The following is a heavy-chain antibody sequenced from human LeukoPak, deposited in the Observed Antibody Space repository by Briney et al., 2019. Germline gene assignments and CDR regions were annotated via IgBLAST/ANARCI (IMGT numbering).Heavy chain of an antibody. D-gene: IGHD1-7*01. CDR1: GYPFTKYY. V-gene: IGHV1-2*06. J-gene: IGHJ5*02. Sequence: ASVKVSCKASGYPFTKYYIHWVRQAPGHGLQWMGRLNPNTGGTRYARSFEGRVTMTRDTSIDTAYMDLSGLTSDDTATYYCAKSLAGTTVFWWFDPWGQGTVVTVSS. CDR2: LNPNTGGT. CDR3: AKSLAGTTVFWWFDP.